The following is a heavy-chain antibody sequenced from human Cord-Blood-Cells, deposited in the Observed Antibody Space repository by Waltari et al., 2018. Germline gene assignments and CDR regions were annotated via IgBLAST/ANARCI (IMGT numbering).Heavy chain of an antibody. CDR3: ASRCSSTSCFFDY. V-gene: IGHV1-69*01. D-gene: IGHD2-2*01. J-gene: IGHJ4*02. CDR1: GGTFSSYA. Sequence: QVQLVQSGAEVKKPGSSVKVSCKASGGTFSSYAIRWVRQAPGQGLEWMGGIIPIFGTANYAQKFQGRVTITADESTSTAYKELSSLRSEDTAVYYCASRCSSTSCFFDYWGQGTLVTVSS. CDR2: IIPIFGTA.